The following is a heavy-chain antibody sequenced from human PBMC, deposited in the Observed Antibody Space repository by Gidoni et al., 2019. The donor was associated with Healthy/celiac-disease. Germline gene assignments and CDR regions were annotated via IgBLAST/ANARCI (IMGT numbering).Heavy chain of an antibody. D-gene: IGHD6-19*01. V-gene: IGHV1-18*01. J-gene: IGHJ3*02. CDR3: ARDYGSLRQWPDAFDI. CDR2: ISAYNGNT. Sequence: QVQLVQSEAEVKKPGASVKVSCKASGYTFTSYGISWVRQATGQGLEWMGWISAYNGNTNYAQKLQGRVTMTTDTSTSTAYMELRSLRSDDTAVYYCARDYGSLRQWPDAFDIWGQGTMVTVSS. CDR1: GYTFTSYG.